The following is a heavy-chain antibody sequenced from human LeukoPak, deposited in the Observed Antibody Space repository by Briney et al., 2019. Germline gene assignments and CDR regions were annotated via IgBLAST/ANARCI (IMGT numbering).Heavy chain of an antibody. CDR2: ISPSGDIA. CDR3: VRDLHWGGFDV. J-gene: IGHJ3*01. Sequence: GGSLRLSCAASGFTFSTYGMNWVRQAPGKGLEWVSGISPSGDIAYYADSVMGRFSISRDNPKSAVSLQMSSLRAEDTALYYCVRDLHWGGFDVWGQGTMVTVSS. D-gene: IGHD7-27*01. CDR1: GFTFSTYG. V-gene: IGHV3-23*01.